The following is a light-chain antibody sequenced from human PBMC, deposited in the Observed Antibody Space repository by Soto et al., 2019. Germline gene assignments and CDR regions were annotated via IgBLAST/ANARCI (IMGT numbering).Light chain of an antibody. CDR2: DAP. CDR1: QSVGSSY. V-gene: IGKV3D-20*01. J-gene: IGKJ4*01. CDR3: QQYGRSPGT. Sequence: EIVLQKSPATLSFSPRERATLSCGASQSVGSSYLARSQQKPGLTPRLLIYDAPSRSTGSPDRCSGSGSGTDFNFTISRLEPEDFAVYYCQQYGRSPGTFGGGTKVEIK.